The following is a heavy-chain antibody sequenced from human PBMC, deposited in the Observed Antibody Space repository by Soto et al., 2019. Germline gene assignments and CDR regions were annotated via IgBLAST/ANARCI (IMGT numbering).Heavy chain of an antibody. J-gene: IGHJ6*02. V-gene: IGHV3-30-3*01. D-gene: IGHD3-3*01. CDR2: ISYDGSNK. CDR1: GFTFSSYA. Sequence: CLRLSCAASGFTFSSYAVHWVRQAPGKGLEWVAVISYDGSNKYYADSVKGRFTISRDNSKNTLYLQMNSLRAEDTAVYYCARVSRGGVVHPTTLSYYYGMDVWGQGTTVTVSS. CDR3: ARVSRGGVVHPTTLSYYYGMDV.